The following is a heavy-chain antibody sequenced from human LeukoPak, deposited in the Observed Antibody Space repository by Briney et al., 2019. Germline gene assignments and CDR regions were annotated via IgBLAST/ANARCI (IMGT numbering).Heavy chain of an antibody. J-gene: IGHJ4*02. Sequence: GGSLRLSCAASGFTFSIYAMSWVRQAPGKGLEWVSVISGSGGSTYYADSVKGRFTISRDNFKNTLYLQMNSLRAEDTALYYCAKVPTVVVTATLYFDCWGQGTLVTVSS. CDR2: ISGSGGST. CDR1: GFTFSIYA. V-gene: IGHV3-23*01. CDR3: AKVPTVVVTATLYFDC. D-gene: IGHD2-21*02.